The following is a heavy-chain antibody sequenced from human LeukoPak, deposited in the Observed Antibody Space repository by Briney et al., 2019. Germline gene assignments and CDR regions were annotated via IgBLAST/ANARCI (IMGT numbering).Heavy chain of an antibody. D-gene: IGHD6-13*01. CDR3: AKDFSGSRWYSEYGYGMDV. J-gene: IGHJ6*02. CDR1: GFTFSSYA. CDR2: ISGSGGST. Sequence: PGGSLRLSCAASGFTFSSYAMSWVRQAPGKGLEWVSAISGSGGSTYYADSVKGRFTISRDNSKNTLYLQMNSLRAEDTAVYYCAKDFSGSRWYSEYGYGMDVWGQGTTVTVSS. V-gene: IGHV3-23*01.